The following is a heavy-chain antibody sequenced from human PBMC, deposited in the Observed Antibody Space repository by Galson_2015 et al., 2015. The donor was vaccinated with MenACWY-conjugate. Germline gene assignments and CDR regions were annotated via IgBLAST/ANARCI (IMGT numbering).Heavy chain of an antibody. V-gene: IGHV5-51*03. J-gene: IGHJ6*02. D-gene: IGHD6-13*01. CDR1: GYSFTSYW. CDR2: VYPGDSDT. CDR3: ASTLASAGTGYGMDV. Sequence: SGAEVKKPGESLKISCKGSGYSFTSYWIGWVRQMPGKGLEWMGIVYPGDSDTRYSPSFQGQVTISADKSISTAYLQWRSLKASDTAIYYCASTLASAGTGYGMDVWGQGTTVTVSS.